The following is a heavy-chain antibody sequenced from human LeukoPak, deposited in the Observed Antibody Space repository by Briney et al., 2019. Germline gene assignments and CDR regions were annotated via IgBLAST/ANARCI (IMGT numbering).Heavy chain of an antibody. CDR2: ISYDGSNK. J-gene: IGHJ4*02. CDR3: AKVGPHYGSAYYFDY. D-gene: IGHD3-10*01. V-gene: IGHV3-30*18. CDR1: GFTFSSYG. Sequence: PGGSLRLSCAASGFTFSSYGMHWVRQAPGKGLEWVAVISYDGSNKYYADSVKGRFTISRDNSKNTLYLQMNSRRAEDTAVYYCAKVGPHYGSAYYFDYWGQGTLVTVSS.